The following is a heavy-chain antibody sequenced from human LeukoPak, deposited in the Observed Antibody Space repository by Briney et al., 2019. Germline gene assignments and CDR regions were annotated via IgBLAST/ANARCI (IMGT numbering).Heavy chain of an antibody. CDR3: TRMTTGHDY. CDR2: INHSGYT. Sequence: PSETLSLTCAASGVSFADYYWSWVRQPPGKGLEWIGEINHSGYTNDSPSLKSRVTMSIDTSRKQFSLNLRSVTVADTAVYYCTRMTTGHDYWGQGTLVTVSS. D-gene: IGHD4-17*01. CDR1: GVSFADYY. J-gene: IGHJ4*02. V-gene: IGHV4-34*01.